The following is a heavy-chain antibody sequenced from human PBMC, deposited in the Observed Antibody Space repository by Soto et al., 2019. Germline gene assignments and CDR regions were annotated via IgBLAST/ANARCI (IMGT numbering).Heavy chain of an antibody. D-gene: IGHD3-3*01. CDR2: IYWDDDK. Sequence: QITLNESGPPVVNPTETLTLTCTFSGFSLTTSGVGVGWVRQSPGKAPEWLAFIYWDDDKRYSTSLKSRLTITKDTSKNQVVLTMANVDPADTATYYCAHRVRAVFGLVTTTAIYFDFWGQGTPVVVSS. J-gene: IGHJ4*02. V-gene: IGHV2-5*02. CDR3: AHRVRAVFGLVTTTAIYFDF. CDR1: GFSLTTSGVG.